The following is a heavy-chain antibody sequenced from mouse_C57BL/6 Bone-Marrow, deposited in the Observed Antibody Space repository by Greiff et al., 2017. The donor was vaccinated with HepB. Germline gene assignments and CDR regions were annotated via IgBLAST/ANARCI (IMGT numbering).Heavy chain of an antibody. CDR1: GYAFTNYL. J-gene: IGHJ4*01. V-gene: IGHV1-54*01. CDR2: INPGSGGT. CDR3: ARPDLLLRAAMDY. D-gene: IGHD1-1*01. Sequence: VQLQQSGAELVRPGPSVKVSCKASGYAFTNYLIEWVKQRPGQGLEWIGVINPGSGGTNYNEKFKGKATLTADKSSSTAYMQLSSLTSEDSAVYFCARPDLLLRAAMDYWGQGTSVTVSS.